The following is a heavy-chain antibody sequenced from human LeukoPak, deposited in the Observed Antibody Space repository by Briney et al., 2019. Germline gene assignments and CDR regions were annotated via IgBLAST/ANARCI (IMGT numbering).Heavy chain of an antibody. CDR2: IYYSGST. CDR3: ARAARSGYYTDY. V-gene: IGHV4-31*03. J-gene: IGHJ4*02. CDR1: GGSISSGGYY. D-gene: IGHD3-3*01. Sequence: PSETLSLTCTVSGGSISSGGYYWSWIRQHPGKGVEWIGYIYYSGSTYYNPSLKSRVTISVDTSKNQFSLKLSSVTAADTAGYYCARAARSGYYTDYWGQGTLVTVSS.